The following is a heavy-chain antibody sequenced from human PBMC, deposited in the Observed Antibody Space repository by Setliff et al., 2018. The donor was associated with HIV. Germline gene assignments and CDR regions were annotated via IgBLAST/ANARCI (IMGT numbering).Heavy chain of an antibody. CDR2: ISGSGGST. V-gene: IGHV3-23*01. J-gene: IGHJ4*02. CDR3: AKDGFITMIVVVISPDY. D-gene: IGHD3-22*01. Sequence: GGSLRLSCAASGFTFSSYAMSWVRQAPGKGLEWVSAISGSGGSTYYADSVKGRFTISRDNSKNTLYLQMNSLRAEDTAVYYCAKDGFITMIVVVISPDYWGQGTLVTVSS. CDR1: GFTFSSYA.